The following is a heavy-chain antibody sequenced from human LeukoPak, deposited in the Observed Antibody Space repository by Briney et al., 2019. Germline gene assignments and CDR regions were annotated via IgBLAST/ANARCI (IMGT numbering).Heavy chain of an antibody. CDR2: ISGSSTYT. Sequence: GGSLRLSCAASGFTFSDYYMSWIRQAPGKGLEWVSHISGSSTYTKYADSVRGRFTISRDNAKNSLYLQMNSLRAEDTAVYYCARDIEGPGIAFDLWGQGTMLTVSS. CDR3: ARDIEGPGIAFDL. V-gene: IGHV3-11*06. D-gene: IGHD6-13*01. CDR1: GFTFSDYY. J-gene: IGHJ3*01.